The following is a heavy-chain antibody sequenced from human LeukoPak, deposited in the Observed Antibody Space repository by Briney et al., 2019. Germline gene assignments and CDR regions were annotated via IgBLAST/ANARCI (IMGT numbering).Heavy chain of an antibody. CDR2: IYHSGST. J-gene: IGHJ6*03. V-gene: IGHV4-38-2*01. CDR1: GYSISSGYY. Sequence: SETLSLTCAVSGYSISSGYYWGWIRQPPGKGLEWIGSIYHSGSTYYNPSLKSRVTISVDTSKNQFSLKLSSVTAADTAVYYCARHGLSDDFLSGYYHYYYYYYMDVWGKGTTVTVSS. D-gene: IGHD3-3*01. CDR3: ARHGLSDDFLSGYYHYYYYYYMDV.